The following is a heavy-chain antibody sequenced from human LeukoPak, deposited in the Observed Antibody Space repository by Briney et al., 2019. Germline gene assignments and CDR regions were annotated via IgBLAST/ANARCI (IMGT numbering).Heavy chain of an antibody. V-gene: IGHV4-59*08. CDR1: GGSISPYY. J-gene: IGHJ4*02. CDR3: ARHVLGSSSLFDY. Sequence: PSETLSLTCTVSGGSISPYYWSWIRQPPGKGLEWIGYIYYSGSTNYNPSLKSRVTISVDTSKNQFSLKLSSVTAADTAVYYCARHVLGSSSLFDYWGQGTLVTVSS. D-gene: IGHD6-13*01. CDR2: IYYSGST.